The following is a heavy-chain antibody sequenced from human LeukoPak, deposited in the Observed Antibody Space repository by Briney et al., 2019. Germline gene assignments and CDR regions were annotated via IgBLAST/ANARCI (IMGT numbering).Heavy chain of an antibody. J-gene: IGHJ6*03. CDR3: AKDGVVGTRRNYMDV. Sequence: GGSLRLSCAASGFSFSNYAMSWVRQAPGKGLEWVSGISGSGGSTHYADSVKGRFTISRDNSKNTLYLQMKSLRAEDTAVYYCAKDGVVGTRRNYMDVWGKGTTVTVSS. CDR1: GFSFSNYA. V-gene: IGHV3-23*01. D-gene: IGHD1-26*01. CDR2: ISGSGGST.